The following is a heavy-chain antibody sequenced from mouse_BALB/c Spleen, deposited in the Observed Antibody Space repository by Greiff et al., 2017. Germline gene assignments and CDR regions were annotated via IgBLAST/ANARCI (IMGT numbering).Heavy chain of an antibody. CDR3: ARRGDY. CDR1: GFTFSSYA. Sequence: DVHLVESGGGLVKPGGSLKLSCAASGFTFSSYAMSWVRQTPEKRLEWVATISSGGSYTYYPDSVKGRFTISRDNAKNTLYLQMSSLRSEDTAMYYCARRGDYWGQGTSVTVSS. J-gene: IGHJ4*01. CDR2: ISSGGSYT. V-gene: IGHV5-9-3*01.